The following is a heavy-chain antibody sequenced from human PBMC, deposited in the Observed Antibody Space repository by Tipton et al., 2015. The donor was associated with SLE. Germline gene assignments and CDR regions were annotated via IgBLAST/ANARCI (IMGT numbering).Heavy chain of an antibody. CDR1: GYTFTSYG. CDR3: ARFRPSRTKTITIFEH. CDR2: ISAYNGNT. Sequence: QSGAEVKKPGASVKVSCKAFGYTFTSYGISWVRQAPGQGLEWMEWISAYNGNTNYAQKLQGRVTMTTDTSTSTAYMELRSLRSDDTAVYYCARFRPSRTKTITIFEHWGQGTLVTVSS. J-gene: IGHJ1*01. D-gene: IGHD3-3*01. V-gene: IGHV1-18*01.